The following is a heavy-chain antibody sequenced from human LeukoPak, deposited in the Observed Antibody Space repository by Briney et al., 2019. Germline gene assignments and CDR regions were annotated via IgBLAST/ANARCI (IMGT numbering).Heavy chain of an antibody. D-gene: IGHD3-10*01. CDR2: INHSGST. J-gene: IGHJ4*02. CDR3: ASARELPSLDPTGDY. V-gene: IGHV4-34*01. CDR1: GGFFSGYY. Sequence: SETLSLTCPFYGGFFSGYYWGWIRQPPGKGLDWIGVINHSGSTNYNPSLKSRVTISVDTSKNQFSLKLSSVTAADTAVYYCASARELPSLDPTGDYWGQGTLVTVSS.